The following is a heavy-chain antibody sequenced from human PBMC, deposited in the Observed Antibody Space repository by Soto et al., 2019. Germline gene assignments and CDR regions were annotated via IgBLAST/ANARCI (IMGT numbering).Heavy chain of an antibody. CDR3: ARDLVRFGSGYSPLDP. D-gene: IGHD3-22*01. CDR2: ISSRDNTI. CDR1: GFTFSDYY. J-gene: IGHJ5*02. V-gene: IGHV3-11*01. Sequence: GGSLRLSCAASGFTFSDYYMSWIRQAPGKGLEWVSYISSRDNTIYYADSVKGRFTISRDNAKNSLYLQMNSLRAEDTAVYYCARDLVRFGSGYSPLDPLGQGTLVTVSS.